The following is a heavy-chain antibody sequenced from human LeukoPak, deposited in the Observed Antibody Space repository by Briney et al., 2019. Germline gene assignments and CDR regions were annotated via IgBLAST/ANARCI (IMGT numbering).Heavy chain of an antibody. CDR1: GFTFTSYA. D-gene: IGHD3-22*01. CDR3: ARAQPYHSSGSYFYYFDY. CDR2: LYSGGST. V-gene: IGHV3-23*03. Sequence: GGSLRLSCAASGFTFTSYAMSWVRQAPGKGLEWVSVLYSGGSTSYADSVEGRFTISRDISKNTLYLQMNSLRADDTAVYYCARAQPYHSSGSYFYYFDYWGQGALVTVSS. J-gene: IGHJ4*02.